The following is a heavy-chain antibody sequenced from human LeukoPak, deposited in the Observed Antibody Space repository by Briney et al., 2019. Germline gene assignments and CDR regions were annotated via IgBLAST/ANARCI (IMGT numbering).Heavy chain of an antibody. CDR2: IHYTGGS. D-gene: IGHD6-19*01. Sequence: PSETLSLTCTVSGGSISSSSYYWAWIRQPPGKGLEWIGCIHYTGGSYYNPSLKSRVTISVDTSKNQFSLKLSSVTAADTAVYYCAREIDSSEDWFDPWGQGTLVTVSS. CDR1: GGSISSSSYY. V-gene: IGHV4-39*01. CDR3: AREIDSSEDWFDP. J-gene: IGHJ5*02.